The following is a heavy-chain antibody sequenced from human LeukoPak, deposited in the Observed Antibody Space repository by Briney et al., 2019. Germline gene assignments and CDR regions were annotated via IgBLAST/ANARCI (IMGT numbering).Heavy chain of an antibody. V-gene: IGHV1-69*13. D-gene: IGHD3-22*01. CDR3: ARGVHVRKYDSNHNCFDP. CDR1: GGTFSSYA. Sequence: SVKVSCKASGGTFSSYAISWVRQAPGQGLEWMGGIIPIFGTANYAQKFQGRVTITADESTSTAYMELSSLRSEDTAVYYCARGVHVRKYDSNHNCFDPWGQGTLVTVSS. J-gene: IGHJ5*02. CDR2: IIPIFGTA.